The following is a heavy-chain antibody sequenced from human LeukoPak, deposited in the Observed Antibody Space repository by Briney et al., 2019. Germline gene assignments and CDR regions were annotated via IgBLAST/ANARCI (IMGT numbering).Heavy chain of an antibody. Sequence: PGGSLRLSCGASGFTFSDYYMTWIRQAPGKGLEWLSYISGSGAVVSYADSVKGRFTISRDNANNSVYLQMDRLRAEDTAVYYCARDRREAAYLGNRFDHRGQGALVTVSS. V-gene: IGHV3-11*01. CDR1: GFTFSDYY. CDR3: ARDRREAAYLGNRFDH. D-gene: IGHD6-13*01. CDR2: ISGSGAVV. J-gene: IGHJ5*01.